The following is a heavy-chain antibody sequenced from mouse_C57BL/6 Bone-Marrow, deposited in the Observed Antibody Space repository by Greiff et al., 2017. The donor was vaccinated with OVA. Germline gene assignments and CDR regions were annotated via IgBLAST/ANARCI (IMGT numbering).Heavy chain of an antibody. Sequence: QVQLQQPGAELVKPGASVKMSCKASGYTFTSYWITWVKQRPGQGLEWIGDIYPGSGSTNYNEKFKSKATLTVDTSSSTAYMQLSSLTSEDSAVYYCARSNSHYYGSTYWYFDVWGTGTTVTVSS. V-gene: IGHV1-55*01. J-gene: IGHJ1*03. CDR1: GYTFTSYW. D-gene: IGHD1-1*01. CDR3: ARSNSHYYGSTYWYFDV. CDR2: IYPGSGST.